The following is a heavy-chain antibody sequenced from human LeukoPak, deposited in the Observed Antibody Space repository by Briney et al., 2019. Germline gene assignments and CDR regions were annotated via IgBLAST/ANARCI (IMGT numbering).Heavy chain of an antibody. Sequence: RTGGSLRLSCAASGFTFSDYYMSWIRQAPGKGLEWVSYISSSGSTIYYADSVKGRFTISRDNAKNSPYLQMNSLRAEDTAVYYCAGTEYQLLPIWGQGTMVTVSS. CDR3: AGTEYQLLPI. D-gene: IGHD2-2*01. CDR1: GFTFSDYY. J-gene: IGHJ3*02. CDR2: ISSSGSTI. V-gene: IGHV3-11*01.